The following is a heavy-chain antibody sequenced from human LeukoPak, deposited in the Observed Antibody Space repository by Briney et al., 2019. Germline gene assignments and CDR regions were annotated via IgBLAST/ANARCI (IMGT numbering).Heavy chain of an antibody. D-gene: IGHD2-2*01. V-gene: IGHV3-30*02. J-gene: IGHJ4*02. CDR2: IRYDGSNK. Sequence: GGSLRLSCAASGFTFRSYGMHWVRQAPGKGLEWVAFIRYDGSNKYYADSVKGRFTISRDNSKNTLYLQMNSLRAEDTAVYYCAKDPDCSSTSCPYYFDYWGQGTLVTVSS. CDR3: AKDPDCSSTSCPYYFDY. CDR1: GFTFRSYG.